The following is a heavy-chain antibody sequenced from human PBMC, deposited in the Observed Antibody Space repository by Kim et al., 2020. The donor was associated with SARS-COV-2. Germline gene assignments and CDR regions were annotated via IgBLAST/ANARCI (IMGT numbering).Heavy chain of an antibody. J-gene: IGHJ3*02. Sequence: GGSLRLSCTASGFTFSSYAMSWVRQAPGKGLEWVSAISGSGGSTYYADSVKGRFTISRDNSKNTLYLQMNSLRAEDTAVYYCAKDPYPYCGGDCTDIWGQGTMVTVSS. CDR2: ISGSGGST. CDR3: AKDPYPYCGGDCTDI. V-gene: IGHV3-23*01. CDR1: GFTFSSYA. D-gene: IGHD2-21*02.